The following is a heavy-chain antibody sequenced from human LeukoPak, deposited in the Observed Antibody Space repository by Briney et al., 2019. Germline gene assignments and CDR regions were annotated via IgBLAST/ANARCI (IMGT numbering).Heavy chain of an antibody. CDR3: ARYSSSWYSDAFDI. CDR2: IYYSGST. V-gene: IGHV4-39*07. J-gene: IGHJ3*02. Sequence: SETLSLTCTVSGGSISSSSYYWGWIRQPPGKGLEWIGSIYYSGSTYYNPSLKSRVTISVDTSKNQFSLKLSSVTAADTAVYYSARYSSSWYSDAFDIWGQGTMVTVSS. D-gene: IGHD6-13*01. CDR1: GGSISSSSYY.